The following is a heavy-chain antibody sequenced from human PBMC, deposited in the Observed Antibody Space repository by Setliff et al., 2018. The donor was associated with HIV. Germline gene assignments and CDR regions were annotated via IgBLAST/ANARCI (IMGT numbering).Heavy chain of an antibody. V-gene: IGHV4-61*01. CDR3: AREMATRFDAFDI. J-gene: IGHJ3*02. CDR1: GGSISSSSYY. D-gene: IGHD5-12*01. Sequence: PSETLSLTCTVSGGSISSSSYYWGWIRQPPGKGLEWIGYIYYSGSNDCNPSLKNRVTISIDTSKNQVSLKLSSVTAADTAMYYCAREMATRFDAFDIWGQGTKVTVSS. CDR2: IYYSGSN.